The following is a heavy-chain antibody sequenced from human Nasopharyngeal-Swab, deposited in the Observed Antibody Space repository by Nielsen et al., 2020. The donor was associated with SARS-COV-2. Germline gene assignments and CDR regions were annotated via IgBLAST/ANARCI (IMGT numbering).Heavy chain of an antibody. CDR2: ISTDGSGT. Sequence: GVSLRLSCSASGFTFSSYWMHWVRQLPGKGLVWVSRISTDGSGTNYADSVKGRFTVFSDNAKNTLYLQMNSLIAEDTAVYYCARREGFCSGGTCYFDYWGQGTLVTVSS. CDR1: GFTFSSYW. D-gene: IGHD2-15*01. J-gene: IGHJ4*02. CDR3: ARREGFCSGGTCYFDY. V-gene: IGHV3-74*01.